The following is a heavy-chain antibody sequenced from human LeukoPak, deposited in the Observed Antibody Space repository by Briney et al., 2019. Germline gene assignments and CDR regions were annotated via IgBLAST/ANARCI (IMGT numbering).Heavy chain of an antibody. V-gene: IGHV3-30*04. J-gene: IGHJ4*02. CDR3: AQLISVTGKGN. CDR1: GFNFDNFA. Sequence: GKSLTLSCVVSGFNFDNFAMHWVRQRLGKGLEWVAVISHDGRTKYYADSMKGRITISRDNSKNTLSLQMNSLRVDDTAVYYCAQLISVTGKGNWGQGTLVTISS. D-gene: IGHD6-19*01. CDR2: ISHDGRTK.